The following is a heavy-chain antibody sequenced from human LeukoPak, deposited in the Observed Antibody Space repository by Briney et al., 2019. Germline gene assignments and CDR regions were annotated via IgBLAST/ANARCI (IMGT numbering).Heavy chain of an antibody. CDR1: GGSISSSNW. CDR2: IYHSGST. CDR3: ARIEGSGSYTYFDY. Sequence: SETLSLTCAVSGGSISSSNWWSWVRQPPGKGLEWIGEIYHSGSTNYNPSLKSRVTISVDKSKNQFSLKLSSVTAADTAVYYCARIEGSGSYTYFDYWGQGTLVTVSS. V-gene: IGHV4-4*02. J-gene: IGHJ4*02. D-gene: IGHD3-10*01.